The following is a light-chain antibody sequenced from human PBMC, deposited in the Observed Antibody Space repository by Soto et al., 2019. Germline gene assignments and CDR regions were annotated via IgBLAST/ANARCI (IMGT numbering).Light chain of an antibody. V-gene: IGLV2-8*01. Sequence: QSALTQPPSASGSPGQSVTISCTGTSSDVGGYNYVSWYQQHPGKAPKLMIYEVSNRPSGVPDRFSGSKSGNTASLTVSGLQAEDEDDYYCSSYAGSTGVFGTGTKLTVL. CDR1: SSDVGGYNY. J-gene: IGLJ1*01. CDR2: EVS. CDR3: SSYAGSTGV.